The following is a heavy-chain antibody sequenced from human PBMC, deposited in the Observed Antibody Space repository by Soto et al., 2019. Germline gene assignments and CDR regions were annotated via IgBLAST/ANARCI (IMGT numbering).Heavy chain of an antibody. CDR2: ISGSGGST. CDR3: AKGHWVDAFDI. V-gene: IGHV3-23*01. Sequence: EVQLLESGGGLVQPGGSLRLSCAASGFTFSSYALSWVRQAPGKGLEWVSAISGSGGSTYYADSVKGRFTISRDNSKHTVYRQMNSLRAEDTAVYYCAKGHWVDAFDIWGQGTMVTVSS. CDR1: GFTFSSYA. J-gene: IGHJ3*02. D-gene: IGHD7-27*01.